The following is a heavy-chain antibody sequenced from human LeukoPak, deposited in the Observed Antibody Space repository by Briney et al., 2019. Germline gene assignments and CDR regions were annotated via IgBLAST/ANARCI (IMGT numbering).Heavy chain of an antibody. V-gene: IGHV3-7*01. CDR3: ARDLRIWGYYDSSGYYPADY. J-gene: IGHJ4*02. Sequence: GGSLRLSCAASGFTFSSYAMSWVRQAPGKGLEWVANIKQDGSEKYYVDSVKGRFTISRDNAKNSLYLQMNSLRAEDTAVYYCARDLRIWGYYDSSGYYPADYWGQGTLVTVSS. D-gene: IGHD3-22*01. CDR2: IKQDGSEK. CDR1: GFTFSSYA.